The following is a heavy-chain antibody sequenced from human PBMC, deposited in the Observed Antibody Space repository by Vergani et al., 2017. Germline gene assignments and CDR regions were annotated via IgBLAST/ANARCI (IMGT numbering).Heavy chain of an antibody. J-gene: IGHJ5*02. Sequence: VQLVESGGGVVQPGRSLRLSCAASGFTFSSYGMHWVRQAPGKGLEWVSAISGSGGSTYYADSVKGRFTISRDNSKNTLYLQMNSLRAEDTAVYYCAKDRHYGDYEVQYNWFDPWGQGTLVTVSS. V-gene: IGHV3-23*04. D-gene: IGHD4-17*01. CDR1: GFTFSSYG. CDR2: ISGSGGST. CDR3: AKDRHYGDYEVQYNWFDP.